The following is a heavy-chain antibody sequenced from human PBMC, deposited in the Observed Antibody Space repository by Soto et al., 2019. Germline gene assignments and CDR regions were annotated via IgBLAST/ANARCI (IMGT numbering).Heavy chain of an antibody. J-gene: IGHJ6*02. CDR1: GGCMSSSSYY. CDR3: ARHEGLSHLYYYYAMDV. V-gene: IGHV4-39*01. Sequence: SETLSLTCTVSGGCMSSSSYYWGWIRQPPGKGLEWIGSIYYSGSTYYNPSLKSRVTISVDTSKNQFSLKLSSVTAADTAVYYCARHEGLSHLYYYYAMDVWGQGTTVTVSS. CDR2: IYYSGST.